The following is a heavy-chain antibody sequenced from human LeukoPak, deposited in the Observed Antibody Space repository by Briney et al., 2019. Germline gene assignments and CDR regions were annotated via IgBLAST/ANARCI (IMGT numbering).Heavy chain of an antibody. J-gene: IGHJ3*02. CDR1: GFTFSNAW. CDR3: ARDHKGGDGADAFDI. Sequence: GGSLRLSCAASGFTFSNAWMSWVRQAPGKGLEWVGRIKSKTDGGTTDYAAPVKGRFTISRDDSKNTLYLQMNSLKTEDTAVYYCARDHKGGDGADAFDIWGHGTMVTVSS. D-gene: IGHD5-24*01. CDR2: IKSKTDGGTT. V-gene: IGHV3-15*01.